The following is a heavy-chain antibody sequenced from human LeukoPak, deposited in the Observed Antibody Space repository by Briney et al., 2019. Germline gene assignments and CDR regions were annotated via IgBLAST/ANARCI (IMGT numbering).Heavy chain of an antibody. Sequence: ASVKVSCKASGYTFTDYYIHWVRQAPGQGLEWMGWINPISGGTNYAQKFQGRVTMTRDTSISTAYMELSRLRSDDTAIYYCARDVSGYFDYWGQGTLVTVSS. CDR2: INPISGGT. CDR3: ARDVSGYFDY. CDR1: GYTFTDYY. D-gene: IGHD5/OR15-5a*01. J-gene: IGHJ4*02. V-gene: IGHV1-2*02.